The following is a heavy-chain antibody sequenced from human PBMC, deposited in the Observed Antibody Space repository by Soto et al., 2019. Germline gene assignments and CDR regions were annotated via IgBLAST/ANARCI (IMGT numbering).Heavy chain of an antibody. V-gene: IGHV3-33*01. Sequence: GGSLRLSCAASGFTFSSYGMHWVRQAPGKGLEWVAVIWYDGSNKYYADSVKGRFTISRDNSKNTLYLQMNSLRAEDTAVYYCARDRHSSSWQLDYWGQGTLVTVSS. CDR1: GFTFSSYG. CDR2: IWYDGSNK. CDR3: ARDRHSSSWQLDY. D-gene: IGHD6-13*01. J-gene: IGHJ4*02.